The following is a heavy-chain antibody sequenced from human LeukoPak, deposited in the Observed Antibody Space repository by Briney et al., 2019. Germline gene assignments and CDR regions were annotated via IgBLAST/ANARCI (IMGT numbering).Heavy chain of an antibody. CDR1: GGSISSGGYY. Sequence: SETLSLTCTVSGGSISSGGYYWSWIRQHPGKGLEWIGYIYYSGSTYYNPSLKSRVTISVDTSKSQFSLKLSSVTAADTAVYYCARLATVPYYFDYWGQGTLVTVSS. CDR2: IYYSGST. D-gene: IGHD4-17*01. J-gene: IGHJ4*02. CDR3: ARLATVPYYFDY. V-gene: IGHV4-31*03.